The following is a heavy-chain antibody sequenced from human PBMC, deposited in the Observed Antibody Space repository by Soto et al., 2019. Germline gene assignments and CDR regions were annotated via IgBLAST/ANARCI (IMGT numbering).Heavy chain of an antibody. J-gene: IGHJ5*02. CDR2: IYYNGST. D-gene: IGHD3-10*01. V-gene: IGHV4-39*01. Sequence: PSETLSLTCTVSGGSISSSSYYWGWIRQPPGKGLEWIGSIYYNGSTYYKTSLKNRVTISVNTSKNQLYLKLSSVTAAETAVYIFAIHYLRLWFGENSPFGWFDPWGQGTLVTVSS. CDR3: AIHYLRLWFGENSPFGWFDP. CDR1: GGSISSSSYY.